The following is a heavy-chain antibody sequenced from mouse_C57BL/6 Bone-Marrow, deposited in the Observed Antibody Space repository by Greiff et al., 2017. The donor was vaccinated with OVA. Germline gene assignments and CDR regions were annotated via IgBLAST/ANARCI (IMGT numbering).Heavy chain of an antibody. CDR2: IHPSDSDT. J-gene: IGHJ3*01. V-gene: IGHV1-74*01. Sequence: VKLQQPGAELVKPGASVKVSCKASGYTFTSYWMHWVKQRPGQGLEWIGRIHPSDSDTNYNQKFKGKATLTVDKSSSTAYMQLSSLTSEDSAVYYCATEIYYGNYAAYWGQGTLVTVSA. D-gene: IGHD2-1*01. CDR3: ATEIYYGNYAAY. CDR1: GYTFTSYW.